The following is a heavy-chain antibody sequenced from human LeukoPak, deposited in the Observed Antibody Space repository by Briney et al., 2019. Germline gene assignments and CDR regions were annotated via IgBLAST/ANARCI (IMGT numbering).Heavy chain of an antibody. J-gene: IGHJ4*02. CDR2: IRYDGSNK. Sequence: GALRLSCAASGFTFSSYGMHWVRQAPGKGLEWVAFIRYDGSNKYYADSVKGRFTISRDNSKNTLYLQMNSLRAEDAAVYYCAKDLGIRGYYFDYWGQGTLVTVSS. CDR1: GFTFSSYG. D-gene: IGHD7-27*01. V-gene: IGHV3-30*02. CDR3: AKDLGIRGYYFDY.